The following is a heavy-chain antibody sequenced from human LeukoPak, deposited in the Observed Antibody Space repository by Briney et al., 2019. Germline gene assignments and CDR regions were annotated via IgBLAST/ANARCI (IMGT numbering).Heavy chain of an antibody. V-gene: IGHV3-21*01. CDR2: ISSSSSYI. D-gene: IGHD6-13*01. CDR3: ARDGVQLVLGMDV. Sequence: PGGSQRLSCAASGFTFSSYSMNWVRQAPGKGLEWVSSISSSSSYIYYADSVKGRLTISRDNAKNLLYLQMNNLRAEDTAVYYCARDGVQLVLGMDVWGQGTTVTVSS. CDR1: GFTFSSYS. J-gene: IGHJ6*02.